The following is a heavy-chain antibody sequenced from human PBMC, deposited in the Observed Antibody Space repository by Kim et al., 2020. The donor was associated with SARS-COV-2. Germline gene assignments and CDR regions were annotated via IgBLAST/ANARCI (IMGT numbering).Heavy chain of an antibody. V-gene: IGHV4-30-2*01. Sequence: SETLSLTCAVSGGSISSGGYSWSWIRQPPGKGLEWIGYIYHSGSTYYNPSLKSRVTISVDRSKNQFSLKLSSVTAADTAVYYCARVSASGYYTGIPNYYYYMDVWGKGTTVTVSS. CDR2: IYHSGST. CDR1: GGSISSGGYS. J-gene: IGHJ6*03. CDR3: ARVSASGYYTGIPNYYYYMDV. D-gene: IGHD3-3*01.